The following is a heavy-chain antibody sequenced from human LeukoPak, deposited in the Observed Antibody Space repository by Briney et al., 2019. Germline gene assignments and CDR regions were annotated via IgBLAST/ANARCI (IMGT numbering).Heavy chain of an antibody. V-gene: IGHV1-18*01. D-gene: IGHD3-3*01. CDR2: ISAYNGNT. CDR1: GYTFTSHG. J-gene: IGHJ4*02. Sequence: ASVKVSCKXSGYTFTSHGISWVRQAPGQGLEWMGWISAYNGNTNYAQKLQGRVTMTTDTSTSTAYMELRSLRSDDTAVYYCASSLIDFWSGYPPFDYWGQGTLVTVSS. CDR3: ASSLIDFWSGYPPFDY.